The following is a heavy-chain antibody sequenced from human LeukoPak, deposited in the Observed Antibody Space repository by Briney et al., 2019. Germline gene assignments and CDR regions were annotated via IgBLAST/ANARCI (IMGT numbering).Heavy chain of an antibody. J-gene: IGHJ5*02. Sequence: SETLSLTCTVSGDSISRYYWSWIRQPAGKGLEWIGRIYNGGIITYNPSLKSRVTMSINTSNNQFSLRLRFVTAADTAVYYCARDSGTTGEVKFDPWGQGTLVTVSS. CDR2: IYNGGII. V-gene: IGHV4-4*07. D-gene: IGHD3-10*01. CDR3: ARDSGTTGEVKFDP. CDR1: GDSISRYY.